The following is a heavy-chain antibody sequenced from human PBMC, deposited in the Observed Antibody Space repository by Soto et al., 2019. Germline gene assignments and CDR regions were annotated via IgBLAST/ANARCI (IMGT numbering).Heavy chain of an antibody. CDR2: MNPNSGNT. CDR3: ARPPGGQLFGGDAFDI. D-gene: IGHD3-10*02. V-gene: IGHV1-8*01. CDR1: GYTFTSQD. J-gene: IGHJ3*02. Sequence: QVQLVQSGAEVKKPGASVKVSCKASGYTFTSQDINWVRQATGQGLEWMGWMNPNSGNTGYAQKFQGRVTMTRNTSISTAYMELSSLRSEDTAVYYCARPPGGQLFGGDAFDIWGQGTMVTVSS.